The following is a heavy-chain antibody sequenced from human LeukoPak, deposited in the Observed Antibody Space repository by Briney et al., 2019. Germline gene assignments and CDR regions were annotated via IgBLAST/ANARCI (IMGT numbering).Heavy chain of an antibody. V-gene: IGHV4-4*02. CDR3: AKHGGRYFVS. Sequence: PSETLSLTCAVSGGSISTNTWWSWVRQPPGKGLEWIGQTSHDGNADYTPSLKSRVTISVDKSKNQLSLKLNSVTAADSAVYYCAKHGGRYFVSWGQGTLVTVSS. J-gene: IGHJ4*02. CDR1: GGSISTNTW. D-gene: IGHD4-23*01. CDR2: TSHDGNA.